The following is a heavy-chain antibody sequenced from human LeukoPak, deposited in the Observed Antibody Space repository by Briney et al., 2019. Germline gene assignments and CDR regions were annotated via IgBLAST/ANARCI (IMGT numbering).Heavy chain of an antibody. CDR1: GGSFSGYY. V-gene: IGHV4-34*01. Sequence: SETLSLTCAVYGGSFSGYYWSWIRQPPGKGLEWIGEINHSGSTNYNPSLKSRVTISVDTSKNQFSLKLSSVTAADTAVYCCARDRCSSTSCKGWFDPWGQGTLVTVSS. CDR2: INHSGST. CDR3: ARDRCSSTSCKGWFDP. J-gene: IGHJ5*02. D-gene: IGHD2-2*01.